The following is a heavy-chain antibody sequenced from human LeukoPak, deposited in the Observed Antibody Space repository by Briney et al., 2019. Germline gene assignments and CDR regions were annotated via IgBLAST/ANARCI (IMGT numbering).Heavy chain of an antibody. Sequence: GGTLRLSCAASGFTFSSYEMNWVRQAPGKGLEWVSYISSSGSTIYYADSVKGRSTISRDNAKNSLYLQMNSLRAEDTAVYYCARGWYDSSGYYFEYYQSPLFDYWGQGTLVTVSS. J-gene: IGHJ4*02. CDR2: ISSSGSTI. CDR3: ARGWYDSSGYYFEYYQSPLFDY. V-gene: IGHV3-48*03. D-gene: IGHD3-22*01. CDR1: GFTFSSYE.